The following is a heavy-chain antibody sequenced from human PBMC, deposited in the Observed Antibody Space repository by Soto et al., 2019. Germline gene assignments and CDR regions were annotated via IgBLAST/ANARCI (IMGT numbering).Heavy chain of an antibody. V-gene: IGHV4-28*01. Sequence: PSETLSLTCAVSGYSISISNWWGGIRQPPGKGLEWIGYIYYTGSTHYNPSLKSRVTMSDATSNNQFSLKLTSVTAVNTAVYYCARIDPGGGYCYAMDVWGQGTTVTVSS. J-gene: IGHJ6*02. CDR1: GYSISISNW. CDR2: IYYTGST. CDR3: ARIDPGGGYCYAMDV. D-gene: IGHD3-10*01.